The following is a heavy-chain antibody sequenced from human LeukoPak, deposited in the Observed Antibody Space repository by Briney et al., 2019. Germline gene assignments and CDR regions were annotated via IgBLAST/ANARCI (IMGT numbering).Heavy chain of an antibody. J-gene: IGHJ4*02. CDR2: INPNSGGT. D-gene: IGHD6-6*01. CDR1: GYTFSGYY. CDR3: ATIAYSGSSSDY. Sequence: ASLKVSCKASGYTFSGYYLHWVRQAPGQGLEWMGWINPNSGGTNYAQKFQGRVTMTRDTSISTAYMELSRLTSDDAAVYYCATIAYSGSSSDYWGQGTLVTVSS. V-gene: IGHV1-2*02.